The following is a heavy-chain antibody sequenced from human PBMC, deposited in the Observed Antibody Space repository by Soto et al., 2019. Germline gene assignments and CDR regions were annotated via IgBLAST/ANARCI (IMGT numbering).Heavy chain of an antibody. D-gene: IGHD2-2*01. CDR3: AKDREGCGTTKCYLYGMDV. CDR1: GFNFRSYV. Sequence: EVQLLESGGGLVQPGGSLRLSCAASGFNFRSYVMSWVRQAPGKGLEWVAGMSGSGGSTYYADSVKGRFTISRDNAKNTRYLEMNSLGAEDTAVYYCAKDREGCGTTKCYLYGMDVWGQGTTVAVSS. CDR2: MSGSGGST. V-gene: IGHV3-23*01. J-gene: IGHJ6*02.